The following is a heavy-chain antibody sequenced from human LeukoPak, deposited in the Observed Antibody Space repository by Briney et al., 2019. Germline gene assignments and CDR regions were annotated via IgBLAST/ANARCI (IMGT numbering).Heavy chain of an antibody. CDR2: INPSGGST. J-gene: IGHJ4*02. CDR3: ARDWRGSYFPDF. CDR1: GYTFTNYY. D-gene: IGHD1-26*01. V-gene: IGHV1-46*04. Sequence: ASVKVSCKASGYTFTNYYMHWVRQAPGQGLEWMGIINPSGGSTSYAQKLQGRVTMTRDTSISTAYMELSRLTSDDTAIYYCARDWRGSYFPDFWGQGTLVTVSS.